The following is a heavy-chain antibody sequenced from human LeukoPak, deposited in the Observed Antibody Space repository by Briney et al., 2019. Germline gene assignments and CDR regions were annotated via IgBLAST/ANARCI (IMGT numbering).Heavy chain of an antibody. V-gene: IGHV3-15*01. CDR2: IKSKTDGGTT. D-gene: IGHD3-10*01. Sequence: GGSLRLSCTGSGFTFSDAWMNWVRQAPGKGLEWVGRIKSKTDGGTTDYAAPVKGRFTISRDDSKNTLYLQMNRLKTEDTAVYYCSTGPTRISMIRGVVITDYWGQGTLVTVSS. CDR1: GFTFSDAW. J-gene: IGHJ4*02. CDR3: STGPTRISMIRGVVITDY.